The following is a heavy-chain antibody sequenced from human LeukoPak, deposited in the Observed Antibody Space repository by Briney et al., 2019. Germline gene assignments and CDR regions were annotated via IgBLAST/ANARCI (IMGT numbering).Heavy chain of an antibody. CDR1: GYSFSSYW. J-gene: IGHJ5*02. D-gene: IGHD1-1*01. V-gene: IGHV5-51*01. Sequence: GESLMISCKGSGYSFSSYWIGWGRQMPGKGLEWMGIMYPGDSDTRYSPSFQGQVTISADKSISTAYLQWSSLKASDTAMYYCARQNQAGTMNWFDPWGQGTLVTVSS. CDR2: MYPGDSDT. CDR3: ARQNQAGTMNWFDP.